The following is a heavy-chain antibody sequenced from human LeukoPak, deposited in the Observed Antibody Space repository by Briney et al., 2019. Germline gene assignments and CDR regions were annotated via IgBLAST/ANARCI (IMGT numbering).Heavy chain of an antibody. D-gene: IGHD3-3*01. V-gene: IGHV3-7*03. CDR2: IKLDGSEK. J-gene: IGHJ4*02. Sequence: GGSLRLSCVASGFTFGKYWMSWVRQAPGKGLEWVANIKLDGSEKNYVDSVKGRFTISRDNTKNSLYLQMNSLRVEDTAVFYCARDQYDTWSRRGNFDSWGQGTQVIVSS. CDR1: GFTFGKYW. CDR3: ARDQYDTWSRRGNFDS.